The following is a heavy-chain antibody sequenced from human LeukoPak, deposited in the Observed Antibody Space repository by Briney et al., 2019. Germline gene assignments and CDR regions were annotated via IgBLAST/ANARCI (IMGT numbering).Heavy chain of an antibody. CDR2: IYTSGST. CDR3: ARGLWFGDENPPYFDY. CDR1: GGSISSGSYY. D-gene: IGHD3-10*01. V-gene: IGHV4-61*02. Sequence: SETLSLTCTVSGGSISSGSYYWSWIRQPAGKGLEWIGRIYTSGSTNYNPSLKSRVTISVDTSKNQFSLKLSSVTAADTAVYYCARGLWFGDENPPYFDYWGQGTLVTVSS. J-gene: IGHJ4*02.